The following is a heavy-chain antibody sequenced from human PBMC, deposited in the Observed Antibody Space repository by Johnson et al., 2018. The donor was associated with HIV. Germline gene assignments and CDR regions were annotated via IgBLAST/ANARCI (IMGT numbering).Heavy chain of an antibody. CDR3: ARDLVSLEDAFDI. V-gene: IGHV3-66*01. CDR2: IYSGGST. CDR1: GFTFDDYA. Sequence: VQLVESGGGVVQPGRSLRLSCAASGFTFDDYAMQWVRQAPGKGLEWVSVIYSGGSTYYADSVKGRFTISRDNSKNTLYLQMNSLRAEDTAVYYCARDLVSLEDAFDIWGQGTMVTVSS. J-gene: IGHJ3*02. D-gene: IGHD3-16*02.